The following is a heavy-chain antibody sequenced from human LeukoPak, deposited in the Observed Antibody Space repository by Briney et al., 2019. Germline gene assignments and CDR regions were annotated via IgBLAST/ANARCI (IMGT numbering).Heavy chain of an antibody. Sequence: PGGSLRLSCAASGFTFSSYAMHWVRQAPGKGLEWVAVISYDGSNKYYADSVKGRFTISRDNSKNTLYLQMNSLRAEDTAVYYCTTDRRITMVRGVIIDYYYYGMDVWGKGTTVTVSS. V-gene: IGHV3-30*04. D-gene: IGHD3-10*01. CDR3: TTDRRITMVRGVIIDYYYYGMDV. J-gene: IGHJ6*04. CDR2: ISYDGSNK. CDR1: GFTFSSYA.